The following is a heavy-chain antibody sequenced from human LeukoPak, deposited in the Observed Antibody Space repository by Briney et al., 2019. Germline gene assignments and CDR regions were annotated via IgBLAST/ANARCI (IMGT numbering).Heavy chain of an antibody. D-gene: IGHD6-6*01. CDR1: GYTFTSYD. J-gene: IGHJ6*03. Sequence: ASVKVSCKASGYTFTSYDINWVRQATGQGLEWMGWMNPNSGNTGYAQKFQGRVTMTRDTSISTAYMELSSLRSEDTAVYYCARLEYSSSSMSWYYYYMDVWGKGTTVTVSS. V-gene: IGHV1-8*01. CDR2: MNPNSGNT. CDR3: ARLEYSSSSMSWYYYYMDV.